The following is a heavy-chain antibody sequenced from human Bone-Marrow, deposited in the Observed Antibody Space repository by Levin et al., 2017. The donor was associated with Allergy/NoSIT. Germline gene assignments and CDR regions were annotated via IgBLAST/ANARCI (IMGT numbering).Heavy chain of an antibody. J-gene: IGHJ3*01. D-gene: IGHD1-26*01. Sequence: GESLKISCAASGFTFSNYNMNWVRRAPGKGLEWVSSMTSSSPYILYANSVKGRFTISRDNGENTLFLQMNSLRVDDTAVYYCARELPQRSPDGFDLWGQGTVVTVSS. CDR2: MTSSSPYI. CDR3: ARELPQRSPDGFDL. CDR1: GFTFSNYN. V-gene: IGHV3-21*06.